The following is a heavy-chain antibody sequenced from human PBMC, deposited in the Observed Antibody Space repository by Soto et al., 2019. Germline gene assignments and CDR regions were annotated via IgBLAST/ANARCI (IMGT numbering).Heavy chain of an antibody. Sequence: SETLSLTCTVSGGSISSYYWSWIRQPPGKGLEWIGYIYYSGSTNYNPSLKSRVTISVDTSKNQFSLKLSSVTAADTAVYYCAREGGSYYYYHMDVWGQGTTVTVSS. CDR2: IYYSGST. V-gene: IGHV4-59*01. J-gene: IGHJ6*03. CDR3: AREGGSYYYYHMDV. CDR1: GGSISSYY.